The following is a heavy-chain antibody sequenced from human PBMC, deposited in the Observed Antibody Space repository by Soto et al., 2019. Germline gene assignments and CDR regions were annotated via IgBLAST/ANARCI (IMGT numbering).Heavy chain of an antibody. CDR1: GFSFSSYG. Sequence: GGSLRLSCAASGFSFSSYGMHWVRQAPGKGLEWVAVIWYDGSNKNYADSVKGRFTISRDNSKNTLYLQMNSLRAEDTAVYYCAKEGPKYYFDYWGQGTLVTVSS. J-gene: IGHJ4*02. CDR3: AKEGPKYYFDY. V-gene: IGHV3-33*06. CDR2: IWYDGSNK.